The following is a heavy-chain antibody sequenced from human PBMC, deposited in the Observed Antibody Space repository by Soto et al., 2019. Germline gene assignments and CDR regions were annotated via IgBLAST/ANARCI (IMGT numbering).Heavy chain of an antibody. CDR2: IRSKANSYAT. Sequence: VGSMRVSCTAAEFKFGGSAGHWVRQASGKGLEWVGRIRSKANSYATAYAASVKGRFTISRDDSKNTAYLQMNSLKTEDTAVYYCTVTTFDYWGQGTLVTVSS. CDR3: TVTTFDY. J-gene: IGHJ4*02. D-gene: IGHD4-17*01. CDR1: EFKFGGSA. V-gene: IGHV3-73*01.